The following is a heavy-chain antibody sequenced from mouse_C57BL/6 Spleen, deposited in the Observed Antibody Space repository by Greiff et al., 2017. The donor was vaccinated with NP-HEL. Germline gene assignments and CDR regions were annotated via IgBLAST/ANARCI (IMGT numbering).Heavy chain of an antibody. CDR3: ARHNYGSSMYYAMDY. V-gene: IGHV5-12*01. CDR2: ISNGGGST. D-gene: IGHD1-1*01. J-gene: IGHJ4*01. CDR1: GFTFSDYY. Sequence: EVMLVESGGGLVQPGGSLKLSCAASGFTFSDYYMYWVRQTPEKRLEWVAYISNGGGSTYYPDTVKGRFTISRDNAKNTLYLQMSRLKSEDTAMYYCARHNYGSSMYYAMDYWGQGTSVTVSS.